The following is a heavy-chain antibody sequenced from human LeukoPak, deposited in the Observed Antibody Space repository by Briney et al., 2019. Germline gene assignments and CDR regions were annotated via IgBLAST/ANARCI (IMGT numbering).Heavy chain of an antibody. CDR1: GGSISSYY. J-gene: IGHJ5*02. CDR2: IYYSGST. Sequence: SETLSLTCTVSGGSISSYYWSWIRQPPGKGLEWIGYIYYSGSTNYNPSLKSRVTISVDTSKNQFSLKLSSVTAADTAVYYCARDNRGGATTGSGFDPWGREPLVTVS. V-gene: IGHV4-59*01. CDR3: ARDNRGGATTGSGFDP. D-gene: IGHD1-26*01.